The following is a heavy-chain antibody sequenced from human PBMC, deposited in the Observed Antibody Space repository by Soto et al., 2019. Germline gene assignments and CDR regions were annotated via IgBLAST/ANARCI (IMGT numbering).Heavy chain of an antibody. CDR3: ARESGSYYVNYFDY. J-gene: IGHJ4*02. CDR2: ISAYNDNT. Sequence: ASVKVSCKASGYTFTSYGISWERQAPGQGLEWMGWISAYNDNTNYAQKLQGRVTMTTDTSTSTAYMELRSLRSDDTAVYYCARESGSYYVNYFDYWGQGTLVTVSS. D-gene: IGHD1-26*01. V-gene: IGHV1-18*01. CDR1: GYTFTSYG.